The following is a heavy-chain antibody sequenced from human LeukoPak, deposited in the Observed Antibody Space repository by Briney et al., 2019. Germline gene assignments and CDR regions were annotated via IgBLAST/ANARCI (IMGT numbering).Heavy chain of an antibody. CDR1: GFTFSSYS. Sequence: TGGSLRLSCAASGFTFSSYSMNWVRQAPGKGLEWVSSISSSSSYIYYADSVKGRFTISRDNAKNSLYLQMNSLRAEDTAVYYCARDPRPNFDYWGQGTLVTVSS. CDR2: ISSSSSYI. J-gene: IGHJ4*02. CDR3: ARDPRPNFDY. V-gene: IGHV3-21*01.